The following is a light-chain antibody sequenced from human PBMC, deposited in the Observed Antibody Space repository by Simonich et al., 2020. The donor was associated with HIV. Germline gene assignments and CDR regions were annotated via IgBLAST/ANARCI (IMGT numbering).Light chain of an antibody. Sequence: EIVMTQSPATLSVSPGERATLSCRASQSVSNNLAWYQQKPGQAPRLLIYGASIRAIGIPARFSGSGSGTEFTLTITSLQSEDFALYSCQQYNKWPLTFGGGTKVEIK. J-gene: IGKJ4*01. CDR2: GAS. CDR1: QSVSNN. CDR3: QQYNKWPLT. V-gene: IGKV3-15*01.